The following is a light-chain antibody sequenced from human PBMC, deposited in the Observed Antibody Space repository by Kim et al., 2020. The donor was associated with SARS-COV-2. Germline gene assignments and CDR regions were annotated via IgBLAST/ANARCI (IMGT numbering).Light chain of an antibody. J-gene: IGKJ1*01. CDR2: RTS. V-gene: IGKV1-39*01. CDR3: QQRYNFPRT. Sequence: APVAGRVTITCRVSQSVSGWLNWYQQKPGKAPHLLIYRTSTLQIGVPPRFSGSASGTDFTLTINTLQPEDFATYYCQQRYNFPRTFGQGTKVDIK. CDR1: QSVSGW.